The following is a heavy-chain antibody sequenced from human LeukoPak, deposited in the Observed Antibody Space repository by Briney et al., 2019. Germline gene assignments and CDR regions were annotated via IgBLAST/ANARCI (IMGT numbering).Heavy chain of an antibody. D-gene: IGHD6-19*01. CDR1: GFTFSSYG. CDR2: ISGSGGST. V-gene: IGHV3-23*01. CDR3: AKTPLAVAPGDFFDY. Sequence: PGGSLRLSCAASGFTFSSYGMSWGRQAPGKGLEWVSAISGSGGSTYYADSVEGRFTIYRDNSKNTLYLQMNSLRADDTAVYYCAKTPLAVAPGDFFDYWGQGTLVTVSS. J-gene: IGHJ4*02.